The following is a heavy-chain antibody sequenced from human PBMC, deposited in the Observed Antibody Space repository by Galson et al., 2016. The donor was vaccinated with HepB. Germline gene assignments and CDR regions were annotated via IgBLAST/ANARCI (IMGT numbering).Heavy chain of an antibody. V-gene: IGHV6-1*01. J-gene: IGHJ6*02. Sequence: CAISGDSVSSNSAAWNWIRQSPSRGLEWLGRTYYRSKWYNDYAVSAKSRIIVKPDTSKHQFSLQPNSVTPEDTAVYYCVEQRKGAPYGMDVWGQGTTVTVSS. CDR1: GDSVSSNSAA. CDR2: TYYRSKWYN. D-gene: IGHD1/OR15-1a*01. CDR3: VEQRKGAPYGMDV.